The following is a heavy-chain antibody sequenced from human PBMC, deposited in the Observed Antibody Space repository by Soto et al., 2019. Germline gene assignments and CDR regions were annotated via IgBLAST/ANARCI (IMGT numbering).Heavy chain of an antibody. D-gene: IGHD2-15*01. CDR2: IYYTGST. V-gene: IGHV4-59*01. Sequence: PSETLSLTCTVSGDSMDSFCWNWIRQPPGKGLEWIGNIYYTGSTNYNPSLKSRVSISIDTSKNQFSLQLGSVTAADTAIYYCARDATLRHWGHGTLVTVSS. CDR1: GDSMDSFC. J-gene: IGHJ4*01. CDR3: ARDATLRH.